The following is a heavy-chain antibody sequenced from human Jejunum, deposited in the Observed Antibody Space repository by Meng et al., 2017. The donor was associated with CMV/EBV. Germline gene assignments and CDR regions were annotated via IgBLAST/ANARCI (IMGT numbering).Heavy chain of an antibody. CDR2: ISAYNGNT. Sequence: QVQLVQPGAEVKKPXASVKGSCXASGYTFNSYGISWVRLAPGQGLEWMGWISAYNGNTNYAQKLQGRVTMTTDTSTSTAYMELRSLRSDDTAVYYCARNRPRGVATGANWFDPWGQGTLVTVSS. V-gene: IGHV1-18*01. CDR3: ARNRPRGVATGANWFDP. J-gene: IGHJ5*02. CDR1: GYTFNSYG. D-gene: IGHD5-12*01.